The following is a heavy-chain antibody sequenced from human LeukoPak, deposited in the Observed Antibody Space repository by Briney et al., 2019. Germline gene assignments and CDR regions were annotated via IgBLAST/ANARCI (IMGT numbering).Heavy chain of an antibody. Sequence: PSETLSLTCALSGYSISSGYYWGWIRQPPGKGLEWIGSIYHSGSTYYNPSLKSRVTISVDTSKNQFSLKLSSVTAADTAVYYCATYIVAFDYWGQGTLVTVSS. CDR2: IYHSGST. CDR3: ATYIVAFDY. CDR1: GYSISSGYY. D-gene: IGHD2-15*01. V-gene: IGHV4-38-2*01. J-gene: IGHJ4*02.